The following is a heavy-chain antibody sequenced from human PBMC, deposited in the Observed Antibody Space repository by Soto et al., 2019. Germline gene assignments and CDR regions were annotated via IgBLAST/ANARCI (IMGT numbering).Heavy chain of an antibody. CDR2: IYPGDSDT. V-gene: IGHV5-51*01. Sequence: GESLKISCKGSGYSFTSYWIGWVRQMPGKGLEWMGIIYPGDSDTRYSPSFQGQVTISADKSISTAYLQWSSLKASGTAMYYCARGYYDSSVFLAYWGQGTLVTVSS. CDR1: GYSFTSYW. J-gene: IGHJ4*02. CDR3: ARGYYDSSVFLAY. D-gene: IGHD3-22*01.